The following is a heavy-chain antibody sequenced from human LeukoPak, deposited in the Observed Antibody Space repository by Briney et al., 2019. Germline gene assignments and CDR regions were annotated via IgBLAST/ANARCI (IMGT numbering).Heavy chain of an antibody. CDR2: ISGSGGST. V-gene: IGHV3-23*01. CDR3: AKGNYYESSGYPYYFDY. CDR1: GFTFSSYA. D-gene: IGHD3-22*01. Sequence: PGGSLRLSCAASGFTFSSYAMSWVRQAPGKGLEWVSAISGSGGSTYYADSVKGRFTISRDNSKNTLYLQMNSLRAEDPAVYYCAKGNYYESSGYPYYFDYWGQGTLVTVSS. J-gene: IGHJ4*02.